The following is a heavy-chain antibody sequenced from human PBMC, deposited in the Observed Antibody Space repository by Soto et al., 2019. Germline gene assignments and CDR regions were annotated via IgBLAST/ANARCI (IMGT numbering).Heavy chain of an antibody. CDR1: GFTFSSYG. CDR2: ISYDGSNK. CDR3: ALAAAQVG. D-gene: IGHD6-13*01. V-gene: IGHV3-30*03. Sequence: QVQLVESGGGVVQPGRSLRLSCAASGFTFSSYGMHWVRQAPGKGLEWVAVISYDGSNKYYADSVKGRFTISRDNSKNTLYLQMNSLRAEDTAVYYGALAAAQVGWGQGTLVTVSS. J-gene: IGHJ4*02.